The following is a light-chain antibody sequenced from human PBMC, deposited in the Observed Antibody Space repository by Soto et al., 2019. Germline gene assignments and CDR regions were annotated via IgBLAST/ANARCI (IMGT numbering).Light chain of an antibody. V-gene: IGLV2-14*01. CDR2: DVS. CDR3: SSYTSSSTGDV. CDR1: SSDVGGYNY. J-gene: IGLJ1*01. Sequence: QLVLTQPASVSGSPGQSITISCTGTSSDVGGYNYVSWYQQHPGKAPKLMIYDVSNRPSGVSNRFSGSKSGNTASLTISGLQAEDEADYYCSSYTSSSTGDVFGTGTKLTVL.